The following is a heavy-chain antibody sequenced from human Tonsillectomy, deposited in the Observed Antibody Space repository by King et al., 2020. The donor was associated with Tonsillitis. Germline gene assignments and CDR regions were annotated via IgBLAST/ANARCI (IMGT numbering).Heavy chain of an antibody. CDR2: INPNTGRA. D-gene: IGHD1-1*01. V-gene: IGHV1-2*02. J-gene: IGHJ4*02. Sequence: QLVQSGAELKKPGASVKVSCESSGYTFIGHYIHWVRQAPGQGLEWMGWINPNTGRANYAQKFRNRVTMTRDTSVSTAYMELNRLRADATAVYYCSRGPPFYNWSFDSWGQGTLVTVSS. CDR3: SRGPPFYNWSFDS. CDR1: GYTFIGHY.